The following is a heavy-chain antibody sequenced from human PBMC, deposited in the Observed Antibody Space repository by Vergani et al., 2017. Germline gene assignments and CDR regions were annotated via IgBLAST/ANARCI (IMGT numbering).Heavy chain of an antibody. CDR2: IYWDDDK. CDR3: AHRRRTYYYDSSGYYPAEYFQH. Sequence: QLTLKESGPTLVKPTQTLTLTCTFSGFSLSTSGVGVGWIRQPPGMALEWLALIYWDDDKRYSPSLKSRLTITKDTSKNQVVLTMTNMDPVDTATYYCAHRRRTYYYDSSGYYPAEYFQHWGQGTLVTVSS. CDR1: GFSLSTSGVG. J-gene: IGHJ1*01. D-gene: IGHD3-22*01. V-gene: IGHV2-5*02.